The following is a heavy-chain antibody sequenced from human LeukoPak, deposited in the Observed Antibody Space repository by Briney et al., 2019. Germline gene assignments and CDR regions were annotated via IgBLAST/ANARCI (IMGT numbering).Heavy chain of an antibody. CDR2: ISGSGGST. D-gene: IGHD6-13*01. Sequence: GGSLRLSCAASGFTFSSYAMSWVRQAPGKGLEWVSAISGSGGSTYHADSVKGRFTISRDNSKNTLYLQMNSLRAEDTAVYYCARYSGIAAAGHYWGQGTLVTVSS. CDR3: ARYSGIAAAGHY. CDR1: GFTFSSYA. J-gene: IGHJ4*02. V-gene: IGHV3-23*01.